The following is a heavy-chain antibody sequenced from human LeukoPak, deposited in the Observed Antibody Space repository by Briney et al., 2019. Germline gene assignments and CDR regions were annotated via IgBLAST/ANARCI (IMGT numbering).Heavy chain of an antibody. V-gene: IGHV1-18*01. CDR1: GYTFTSYG. CDR3: ARVRGSYSVYGMDV. CDR2: ISAYNGNT. D-gene: IGHD1-26*01. J-gene: IGHJ6*02. Sequence: ASAKVSCKASGYTFTSYGISWVRQAPGQGLEWMGWISAYNGNTNYAQNLQGRVTMTTDTSTSTAYMELRSLRSDDTAVYYCARVRGSYSVYGMDVWGQGTTVTVSS.